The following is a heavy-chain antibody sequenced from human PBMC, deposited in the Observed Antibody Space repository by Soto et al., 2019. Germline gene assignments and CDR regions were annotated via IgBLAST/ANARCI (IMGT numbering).Heavy chain of an antibody. CDR1: GDSFASYW. J-gene: IGHJ6*02. CDR3: ARHLEYSSSSWADYYYYGMDV. CDR2: IDPSDSYT. V-gene: IGHV5-10-1*01. D-gene: IGHD6-6*01. Sequence: XESMKISWTGCGDSFASYWSSWVRQMPGKGLEWMGRIDPSDSYTNYSPSFQGHVTISADKSISTAYLQWSSLKASDTAMYYCARHLEYSSSSWADYYYYGMDVWGQGATVTVSS.